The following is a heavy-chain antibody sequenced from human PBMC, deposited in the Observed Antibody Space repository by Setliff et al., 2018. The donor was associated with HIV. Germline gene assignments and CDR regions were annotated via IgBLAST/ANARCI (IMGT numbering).Heavy chain of an antibody. V-gene: IGHV3-73*01. CDR3: MRYAPQGN. J-gene: IGHJ4*02. CDR2: IRSATDNYAT. D-gene: IGHD2-8*01. Sequence: GESLTISCTASGFTISGSTMHWVRQASGKGLEWLGRIRSATDNYATAYAASVRGRFTISRDDSKNMAYLHINSLQTDDTATYYCMRYAPQGNWGQGTLVTVSS. CDR1: GFTISGST.